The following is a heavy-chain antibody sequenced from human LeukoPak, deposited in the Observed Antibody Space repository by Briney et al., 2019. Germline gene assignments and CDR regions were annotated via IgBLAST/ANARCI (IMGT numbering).Heavy chain of an antibody. D-gene: IGHD2-21*01. CDR1: GGSISSSSYY. Sequence: SETLSLTCTVSGGSISSSSYYWGWIRQPPGEGLEWIGSIYYSGSTYYNPSLKSRVTISVDTSKNQFSLKLSSVTAADTAVYYCARLAYCGGDCSDYWGQGTLVTVSS. V-gene: IGHV4-39*01. CDR3: ARLAYCGGDCSDY. CDR2: IYYSGST. J-gene: IGHJ4*02.